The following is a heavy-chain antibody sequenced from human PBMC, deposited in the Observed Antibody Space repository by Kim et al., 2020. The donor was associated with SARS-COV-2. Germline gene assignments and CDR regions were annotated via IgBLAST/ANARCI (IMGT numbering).Heavy chain of an antibody. V-gene: IGHV1-18*01. D-gene: IGHD6-13*01. Sequence: ASVKVSCKASGYAFNTYGFSWVRQAPGQGLEWMGWISAYDYRTYYAQKFQGRLTMTIDKFTNTAYMELRSLRSDDTAVYYCARDLGIGAAGRDDYHYGMDVWGQGTTVSVSS. CDR1: GYAFNTYG. CDR2: ISAYDYRT. CDR3: ARDLGIGAAGRDDYHYGMDV. J-gene: IGHJ6*02.